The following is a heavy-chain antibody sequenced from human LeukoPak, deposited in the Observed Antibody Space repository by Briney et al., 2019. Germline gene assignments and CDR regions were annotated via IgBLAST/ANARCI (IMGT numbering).Heavy chain of an antibody. D-gene: IGHD1-26*01. J-gene: IGHJ4*02. CDR1: GGSITSNSYY. CDR2: ITYSGST. V-gene: IGHV4-39*01. CDR3: AKSGGYGLIDY. Sequence: SETLSLTCTVSGGSITSNSYYWGWLRQPPGKGLEWIGSITYSGSTYYNASLQSRVTISIETSKNQISLRLNSVTAADTAIYYCAKSGGYGLIDYWGQGTLVTVSS.